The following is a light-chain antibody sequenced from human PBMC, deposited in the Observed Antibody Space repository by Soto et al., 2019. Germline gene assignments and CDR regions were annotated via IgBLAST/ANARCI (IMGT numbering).Light chain of an antibody. CDR3: LQYNNWPPWT. V-gene: IGKV3-15*01. CDR1: QSVSSN. J-gene: IGKJ1*01. CDR2: GSS. Sequence: EIVMTQSPATLSVSPGERATFSSRASQSVSSNLAWYQQTAGPARRLLIYGSSTRATGITARFSGSGSGTEFTLTISSLQSEDFAIYYCLQYNNWPPWTFGQGTKVEIK.